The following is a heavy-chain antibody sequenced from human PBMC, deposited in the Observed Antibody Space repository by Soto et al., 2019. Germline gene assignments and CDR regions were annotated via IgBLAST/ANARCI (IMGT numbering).Heavy chain of an antibody. V-gene: IGHV3-23*01. CDR2: ISGSGGST. CDR3: AKDPWGYYDSSGWYYFDY. D-gene: IGHD3-22*01. CDR1: GFTFSSYA. Sequence: EVQLLESGGGLVQPGGSLRLSCAASGFTFSSYAMSWVRQAPGKGLEWVSAISGSGGSTYYADSVKGRFTISRDNTKNTLYLQMNSLRAEDTAVYYCAKDPWGYYDSSGWYYFDYWGQGTLLTVSS. J-gene: IGHJ4*02.